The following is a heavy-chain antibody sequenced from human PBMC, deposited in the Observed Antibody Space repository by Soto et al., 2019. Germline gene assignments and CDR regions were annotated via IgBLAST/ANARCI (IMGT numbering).Heavy chain of an antibody. J-gene: IGHJ6*02. CDR1: GGSFSGYY. Sequence: SETLSLTCAVYGGSFSGYYWSWIRQPPGKGLEWIGEINHGGRTNYSPSLKSRLTISVDTSKNQFSLKLTSVTAADTAVYYCARGRTGMDVWGQGTRVTVSS. V-gene: IGHV4-34*01. CDR2: INHGGRT. CDR3: ARGRTGMDV.